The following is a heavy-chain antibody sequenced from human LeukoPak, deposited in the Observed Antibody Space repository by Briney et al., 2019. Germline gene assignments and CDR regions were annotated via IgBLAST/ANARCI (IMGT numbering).Heavy chain of an antibody. J-gene: IGHJ5*02. V-gene: IGHV3-21*01. CDR3: ARNAGWNWFDP. CDR2: ISISSSYK. CDR1: GFTFSSYS. Sequence: GGSLRLSCAASGFTFSSYSMNWVRQAPGKGLEWVSSISISSSYKYYADSVKGRFTISRDNAKNSLHLQMNSLRAEYTAVYYCARNAGWNWFDPWGQGTLVTVSS. D-gene: IGHD6-19*01.